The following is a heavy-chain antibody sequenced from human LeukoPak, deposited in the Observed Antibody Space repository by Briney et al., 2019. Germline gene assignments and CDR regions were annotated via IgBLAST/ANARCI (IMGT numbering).Heavy chain of an antibody. CDR1: GLMVTGSW. D-gene: IGHD3-16*01. Sequence: GSLRLSCAASGLMVTGSWMNWIRQAPGKGLEWVASINHNGNVDYYVDSVKGRFTISRDNARNSLYLQMSNLRAEDTAVYFCARGGGLDVWGQGATVTVSS. J-gene: IGHJ6*02. V-gene: IGHV3-7*03. CDR2: INHNGNVD. CDR3: ARGGGLDV.